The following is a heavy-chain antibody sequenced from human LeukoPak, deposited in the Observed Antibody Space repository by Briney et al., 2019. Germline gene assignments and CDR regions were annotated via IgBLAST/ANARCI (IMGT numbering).Heavy chain of an antibody. CDR3: TREALYGDYDGLLSGY. D-gene: IGHD4-17*01. V-gene: IGHV3-49*03. J-gene: IGHJ4*02. CDR1: GFTFGDYA. CDR2: IRSKANGGTT. Sequence: GGSLRLSCTASGFTFGDYAMSWFRQAPGRGPEWVGFIRSKANGGTTEYAPSVKGRFTISRDDSKSIAYLHMNSLETEDTAVYYCTREALYGDYDGLLSGYWGQGTLVTVSS.